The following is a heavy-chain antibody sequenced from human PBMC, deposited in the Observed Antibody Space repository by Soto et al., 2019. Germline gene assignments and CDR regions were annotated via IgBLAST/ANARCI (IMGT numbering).Heavy chain of an antibody. Sequence: EVQLVESGGDVVQPGGSLRLSCAASGFTFEDYTIHWVRQAPGKALEWVSLISWDGGTTYYTHSVKGRFTISRDNSKNSLYLQMNSLRPEDTALYYCAKDGSQKDDDGNWLGSRGQGTLVTVSS. CDR3: AKDGSQKDDDGNWLGS. V-gene: IGHV3-43*01. CDR1: GFTFEDYT. J-gene: IGHJ5*01. D-gene: IGHD3-16*01. CDR2: ISWDGGTT.